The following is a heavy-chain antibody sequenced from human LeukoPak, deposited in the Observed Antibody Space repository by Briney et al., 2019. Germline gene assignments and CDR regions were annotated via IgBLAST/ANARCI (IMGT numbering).Heavy chain of an antibody. CDR3: ARGWQQVSLDY. J-gene: IGHJ4*02. D-gene: IGHD6-13*01. Sequence: KPSETLSLTCTVSSGSISNYYWSWIRQPPGKGLEWIGYIYYSGSTNYNPSLKSRVTISVDTSKNQISLNMKSVTAADTAIYYCARGWQQVSLDYWGQGTLVTVSS. V-gene: IGHV4-59*01. CDR1: SGSISNYY. CDR2: IYYSGST.